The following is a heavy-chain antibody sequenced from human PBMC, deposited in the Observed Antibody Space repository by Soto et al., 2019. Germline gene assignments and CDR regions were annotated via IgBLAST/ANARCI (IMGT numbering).Heavy chain of an antibody. D-gene: IGHD2-15*01. CDR1: GYTFTSYG. CDR3: ARGFRVAATRWWFDP. Sequence: ASVKVSCKASGYTFTSYGISWVRQAPGQGLEWMGWISTYNGNTNYAQKLQRRVTMPADASTSTSYMELRSLTSDDTAVYYCARGFRVAATRWWFDPWGQGTLVTVSS. CDR2: ISTYNGNT. J-gene: IGHJ5*02. V-gene: IGHV1-18*01.